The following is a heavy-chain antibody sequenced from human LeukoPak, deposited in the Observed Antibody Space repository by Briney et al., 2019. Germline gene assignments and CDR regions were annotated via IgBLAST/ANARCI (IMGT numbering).Heavy chain of an antibody. CDR3: ARLGYYDFWSGYYRQSYYFDY. V-gene: IGHV4-39*01. CDR1: GGSISSSSYY. J-gene: IGHJ4*02. CDR2: IYYSGST. Sequence: SETLSLTCTVSGGSISSSSYYWGWIRQPPGKGLEWIGSIYYSGSTYYNPSLKSRVTISVDTSKNQFSLKLSSVTAADTAVYYCARLGYYDFWSGYYRQSYYFDYWGQGTLVTVSS. D-gene: IGHD3-3*01.